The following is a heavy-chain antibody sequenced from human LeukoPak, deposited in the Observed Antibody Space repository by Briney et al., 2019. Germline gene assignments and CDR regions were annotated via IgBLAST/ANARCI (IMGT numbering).Heavy chain of an antibody. D-gene: IGHD2-15*01. V-gene: IGHV4-31*03. CDR2: IYYSGST. Sequence: SETLSLTCTVSGGSISSGGYYWSWIRQHPGKGLEWIGYIYYSGSTYYNPSLKSRVTISVDTSKNQFSLKLSSVTAADTAVYYCAREVEVVVVVAATPRYFDLWGRGTLVTVSS. CDR1: GGSISSGGYY. CDR3: AREVEVVVVVAATPRYFDL. J-gene: IGHJ2*01.